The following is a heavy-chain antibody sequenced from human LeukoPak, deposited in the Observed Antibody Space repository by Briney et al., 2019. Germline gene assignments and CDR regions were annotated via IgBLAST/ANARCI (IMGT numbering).Heavy chain of an antibody. CDR1: GGSFSGYY. CDR2: INHSGST. CDR3: ARGRQHIVVVTADRGWFDP. J-gene: IGHJ5*02. V-gene: IGHV4-34*01. D-gene: IGHD2-21*02. Sequence: SETLSLTCAVYGGSFSGYYWSWIRQPPGKGLEWIGGINHSGSTNYNPSLKSRVTISVDTSKNQFSLELSSVTAADTAVYYCARGRQHIVVVTADRGWFDPWGQGTLVTVSS.